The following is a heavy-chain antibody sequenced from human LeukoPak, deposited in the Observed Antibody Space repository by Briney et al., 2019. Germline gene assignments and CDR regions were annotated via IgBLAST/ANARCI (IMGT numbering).Heavy chain of an antibody. J-gene: IGHJ4*02. CDR3: ARQRGYCSGGSCYGMFDY. CDR2: IYYSGST. V-gene: IGHV4-39*01. D-gene: IGHD2-15*01. CDR1: GGSISSSNYY. Sequence: PSETLSLTCTVSGGSISSSNYYWGWIRQPPGRGLEWIGSIYYSGSTYYNPSLKSRVTVSVDTSKNQFSLKLSSVPAADTAVYYCARQRGYCSGGSCYGMFDYWGQGTLVTVSS.